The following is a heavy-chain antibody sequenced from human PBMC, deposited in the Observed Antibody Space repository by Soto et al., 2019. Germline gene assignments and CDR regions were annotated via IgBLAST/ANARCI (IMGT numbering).Heavy chain of an antibody. CDR1: GASISGFY. D-gene: IGHD1-1*01. Sequence: QVQLQESGPGLVKPSEPLSLTGTVSGASISGFYWSWIRQSAGKGLEWIGRVYATGTTDYNPSLKSRVMMSVGTSKNQFCLKLRSVNAADTAVYYCVRDGTKTLRDWFDPWGQGISVTVSS. J-gene: IGHJ5*02. CDR3: VRDGTKTLRDWFDP. V-gene: IGHV4-4*07. CDR2: VYATGTT.